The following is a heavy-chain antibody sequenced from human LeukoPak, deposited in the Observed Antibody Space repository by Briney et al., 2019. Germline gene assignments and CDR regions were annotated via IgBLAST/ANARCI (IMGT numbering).Heavy chain of an antibody. D-gene: IGHD4-17*01. CDR2: TYYRSKWYH. Sequence: SQTLSLTCAISGDSVSRNSVAWNWIRQSPSRGLEWLGRTYYRSKWYHDYAVSVKSRITINPDTSKNRFSLQLNSVTPEDTAVYYCARDHDYGDYGTYEDYWGQGTLVTVSS. CDR1: GDSVSRNSVA. J-gene: IGHJ4*02. V-gene: IGHV6-1*01. CDR3: ARDHDYGDYGTYEDY.